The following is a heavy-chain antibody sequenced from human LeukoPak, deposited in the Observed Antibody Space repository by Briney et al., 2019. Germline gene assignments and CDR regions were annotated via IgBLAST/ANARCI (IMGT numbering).Heavy chain of an antibody. Sequence: SETLSLTCTVFGVSVSTSDYYGAWIRQPPGRGLEWIGSISYSGITYYKPSLGGRVTISGDPAKNQCSLKLSSVTAADTAVYYCARHNDYASLMDVWGQGTTVTVSS. CDR2: ISYSGIT. CDR1: GVSVSTSDYY. V-gene: IGHV4-39*01. J-gene: IGHJ6*02. CDR3: ARHNDYASLMDV. D-gene: IGHD2-2*01.